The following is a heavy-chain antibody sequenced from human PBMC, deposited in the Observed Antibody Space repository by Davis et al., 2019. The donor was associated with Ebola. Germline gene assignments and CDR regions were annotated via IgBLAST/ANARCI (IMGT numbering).Heavy chain of an antibody. Sequence: GESLKISCTGSGYGFTNYWIGWVHHTPGKGLEWVGIIPPDDSETSYSPSFQGQVIISVDKSIETAYLQWSSLKTSDTAMYYYARPYYGSGDYYFDYWGQGTLVTVSS. CDR3: ARPYYGSGDYYFDY. D-gene: IGHD3-10*01. J-gene: IGHJ4*02. CDR1: GYGFTNYW. CDR2: IPPDDSET. V-gene: IGHV5-51*07.